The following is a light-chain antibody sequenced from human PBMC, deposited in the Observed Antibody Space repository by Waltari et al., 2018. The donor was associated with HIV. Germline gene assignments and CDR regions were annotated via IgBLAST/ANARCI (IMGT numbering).Light chain of an antibody. CDR1: RGHSRDS. CDR3: QTWDVDLHWV. Sequence: VLTQAPSASASLGASVKLTCSLSRGHSRDSNAWHQQQPGNGPRFLMKVNSDGSHNKGDGIPDRCSGSSSGTGRYLTISSLQSEDEADYYCQTWDVDLHWVFGGGTKLSVL. J-gene: IGLJ3*02. CDR2: VNSDGSH. V-gene: IGLV4-69*02.